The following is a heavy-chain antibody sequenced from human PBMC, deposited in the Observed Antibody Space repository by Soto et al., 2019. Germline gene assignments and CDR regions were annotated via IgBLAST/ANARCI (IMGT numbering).Heavy chain of an antibody. CDR1: GGSISSYY. Sequence: SLTCTVSGGSISSYYWSWIRQPPGKGLEWIGYIYYSGSTNYNPSLKSRVTISVDTSKNQFSLKLSSVTAADTAVYYCARDGSSSWYNWFDPWGQGTLVTVSS. D-gene: IGHD6-13*01. V-gene: IGHV4-59*01. CDR3: ARDGSSSWYNWFDP. CDR2: IYYSGST. J-gene: IGHJ5*02.